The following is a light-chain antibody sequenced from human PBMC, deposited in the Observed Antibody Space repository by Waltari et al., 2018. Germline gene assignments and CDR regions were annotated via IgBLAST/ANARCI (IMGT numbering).Light chain of an antibody. V-gene: IGLV2-23*03. CDR1: NSNVRSYNL. Sequence: QSALTQPASVAGSPGQSITISCPGSNSNVRSYNLVSWYQKHPGKAPKLLIYEGNRRPSGVSIRFSGSKSDNTASLTLSGLQAEDEADYYCCSNVGSSVFFGGGTKLTVL. J-gene: IGLJ2*01. CDR3: CSNVGSSVF. CDR2: EGN.